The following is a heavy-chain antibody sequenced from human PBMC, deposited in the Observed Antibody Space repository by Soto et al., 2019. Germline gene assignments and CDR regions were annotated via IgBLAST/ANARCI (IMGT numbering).Heavy chain of an antibody. V-gene: IGHV1-8*01. CDR3: VRMASSGTLNWFVP. J-gene: IGHJ5*02. D-gene: IGHD1-1*01. Sequence: ASVKASCKASESTFMISDIIWGRQATGQGLEWMGWMNPISGNTGYALKFQGRVSMTRNTSIYAVYLELSSLASDDTAVYYCVRMASSGTLNWFVPWGQGTLVDVSS. CDR1: ESTFMISD. CDR2: MNPISGNT.